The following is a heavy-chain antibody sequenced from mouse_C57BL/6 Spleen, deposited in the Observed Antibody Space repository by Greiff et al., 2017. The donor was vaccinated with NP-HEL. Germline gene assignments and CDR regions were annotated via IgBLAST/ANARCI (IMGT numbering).Heavy chain of an antibody. Sequence: VQLKQSGPVLVKPGPSVKISCKASGFTFTDYYIHWVKQSHGKSLEWIGLVHPYNGGTSYNQKFRGKATLTVDTSSSTAYMELNSLTSEDSAVYYCARITSAYWYFDVWGTGTTVTVSS. D-gene: IGHD1-2*01. J-gene: IGHJ1*03. V-gene: IGHV1-36*01. CDR2: VHPYNGGT. CDR1: GFTFTDYY. CDR3: ARITSAYWYFDV.